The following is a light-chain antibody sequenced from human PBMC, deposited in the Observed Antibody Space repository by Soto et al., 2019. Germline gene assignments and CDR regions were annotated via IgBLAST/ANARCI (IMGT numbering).Light chain of an antibody. CDR3: QHCGSSPIT. Sequence: EIVLTQSPGTLSLSPGERATLSCRASQSVSSNLAWYQQKPGQAPRLLIYGASTRATGIPARFSGSGSGTDFTLTISSLEPEDFAVYYCQHCGSSPITFGQGTRLEIK. J-gene: IGKJ5*01. V-gene: IGKV3-20*01. CDR2: GAS. CDR1: QSVSSN.